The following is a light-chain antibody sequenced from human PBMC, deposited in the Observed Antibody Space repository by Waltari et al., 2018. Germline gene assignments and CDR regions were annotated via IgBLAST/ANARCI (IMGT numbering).Light chain of an antibody. Sequence: EIVLTQSPGTLSLSPGESATLSCRASQSISSSYLAWYQQKPGQAPRLLIYASSRATGIPDRFSGSGSGTDFTLTISRLEAEDFAVYYCQQYGSSVGTFGGGTKVEIK. V-gene: IGKV3-20*01. CDR2: AS. J-gene: IGKJ4*01. CDR3: QQYGSSVGT. CDR1: QSISSSY.